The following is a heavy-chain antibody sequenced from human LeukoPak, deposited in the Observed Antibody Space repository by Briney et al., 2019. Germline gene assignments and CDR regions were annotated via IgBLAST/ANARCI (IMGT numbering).Heavy chain of an antibody. CDR2: ISSSSSYI. V-gene: IGHV3-21*01. D-gene: IGHD3-22*01. CDR3: ARGAHYYDSTGYFRAPLDY. Sequence: GGSLRLSCAASRFTFSSYSMNWVRQAPGKGLEWVSSISSSSSYIYYADSVKGRFTISRDNAKNSLYLQMNSLRVEDTAVYYCARGAHYYDSTGYFRAPLDYWGQGTLVTVSS. CDR1: RFTFSSYS. J-gene: IGHJ4*02.